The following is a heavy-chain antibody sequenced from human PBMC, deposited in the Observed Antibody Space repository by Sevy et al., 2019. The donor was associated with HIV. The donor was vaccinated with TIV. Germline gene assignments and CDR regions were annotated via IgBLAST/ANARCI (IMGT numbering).Heavy chain of an antibody. CDR1: GGSISTYY. CDR3: ARVATRRPYYGMDV. D-gene: IGHD1-26*01. V-gene: IGHV4-59*01. Sequence: SETLSLTCTVSGGSISTYYWSWIRQPPGKGLEWIGYIYYSGSTNYNPSLKSRVTISVDTSKNQFSLKLRSVTAADTAVYYCARVATRRPYYGMDVWGQGTTVTVSS. J-gene: IGHJ6*02. CDR2: IYYSGST.